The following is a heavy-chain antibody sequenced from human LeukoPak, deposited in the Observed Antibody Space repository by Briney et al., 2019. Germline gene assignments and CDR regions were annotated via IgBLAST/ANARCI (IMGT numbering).Heavy chain of an antibody. Sequence: ASVKVSCKASGYTFTSYYMHWVRQAPGQGLEWMGIINPSGGSTSYAQKFQGRVTITADKSTSTAYMELSSLRSEDTAVYYCAGGLLDYYGSGSYYRRGDYYYYMDVWGKGTTVTVSS. V-gene: IGHV1-46*01. CDR3: AGGLLDYYGSGSYYRRGDYYYYMDV. J-gene: IGHJ6*03. CDR1: GYTFTSYY. CDR2: INPSGGST. D-gene: IGHD3-10*01.